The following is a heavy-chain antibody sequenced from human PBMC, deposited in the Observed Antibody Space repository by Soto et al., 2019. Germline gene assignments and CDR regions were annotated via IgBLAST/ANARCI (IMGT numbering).Heavy chain of an antibody. J-gene: IGHJ4*02. Sequence: GVTLRLSCAPSGLTVSSHYMCWVRQAPGKGLERVSVIYSCGSTYYADSVKGRFTISSVNSKIMLLLLMSCLIALEMVVYDCARQLMWLFCYFVYWGQVSLVT. CDR2: IYSCGST. D-gene: IGHD3-22*01. CDR1: GLTVSSHY. CDR3: ARQLMWLFCYFVY. V-gene: IGHV3-66*03.